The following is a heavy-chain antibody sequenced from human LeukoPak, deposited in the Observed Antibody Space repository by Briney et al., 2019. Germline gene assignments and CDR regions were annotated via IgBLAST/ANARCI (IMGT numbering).Heavy chain of an antibody. CDR1: VYTFTSYY. D-gene: IGHD3-22*01. J-gene: IGHJ3*02. Sequence: SSVKVSCKASVYTFTSYYMHWVRQAPGQGLEWMGIINPSGGSTSYAQKFQGRVTMTRATSTSTVYMELSSLRSEDTAVYYCARDLPDYYDSSGYYYYSLAFDIWGQGTMVTVSS. CDR3: ARDLPDYYDSSGYYYYSLAFDI. CDR2: INPSGGST. V-gene: IGHV1-46*01.